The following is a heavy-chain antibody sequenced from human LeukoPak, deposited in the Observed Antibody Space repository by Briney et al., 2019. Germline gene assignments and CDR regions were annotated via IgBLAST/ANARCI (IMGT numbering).Heavy chain of an antibody. CDR1: GYTFTGYY. J-gene: IGHJ5*02. Sequence: ASVKVSCKASGYTFTGYYMHWVRQAPGQGLEWMGWINPNSGGTNYAQKFQGRATMTRDTSISTAYMELSRLRSDDTAVYYCARVRGVIPHWFDPWGQGTLVTVSS. CDR3: ARVRGVIPHWFDP. CDR2: INPNSGGT. D-gene: IGHD3-10*01. V-gene: IGHV1-2*02.